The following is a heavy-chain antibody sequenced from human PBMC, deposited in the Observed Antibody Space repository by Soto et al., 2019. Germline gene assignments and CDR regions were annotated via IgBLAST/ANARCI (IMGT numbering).Heavy chain of an antibody. CDR3: ARDRRFLEWLYDYYYGMDV. J-gene: IGHJ6*02. D-gene: IGHD3-3*01. V-gene: IGHV3-33*01. CDR1: GFTFSSYG. CDR2: IWYDGSNK. Sequence: GGSLRLSCAASGFTFSSYGMHWVRQAPGKGLEWVAVIWYDGSNKYYADSVRGRFTISRDNSKNTLYLQMNSLRAEDTAVYYCARDRRFLEWLYDYYYGMDVWGQGTTVTVSS.